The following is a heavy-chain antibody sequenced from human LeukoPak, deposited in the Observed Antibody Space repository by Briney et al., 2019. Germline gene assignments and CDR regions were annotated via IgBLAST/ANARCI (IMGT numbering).Heavy chain of an antibody. CDR3: ARKWAVAGSSYFDY. Sequence: GGSLRLSCSASGFTFSSYAMHWVRQAPGKGLEWVANIKQDGSVQYYVDSVKGRFTISRDNAKNSLYLQMNSLRAEDTAVYYCARKWAVAGSSYFDYWGQGTLVTVSS. J-gene: IGHJ4*02. D-gene: IGHD6-19*01. CDR1: GFTFSSYA. CDR2: IKQDGSVQ. V-gene: IGHV3-7*03.